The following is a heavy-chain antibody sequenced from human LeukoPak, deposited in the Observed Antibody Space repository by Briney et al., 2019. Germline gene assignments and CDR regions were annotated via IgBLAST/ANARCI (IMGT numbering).Heavy chain of an antibody. CDR3: VRSKSGTYGWFDP. CDR1: GFTFSSYA. J-gene: IGHJ5*02. CDR2: IYYTGST. Sequence: AGGSLRLSCAASGFTFSSYAVHWIRQPPGKGLEWIGYIYYTGSTNYNPSLKSRVTISVDTSQNQFSLKVSSVTAADTAVYYCVRSKSGTYGWFDPWGQGTLVTVSS. V-gene: IGHV4-59*01. D-gene: IGHD4-17*01.